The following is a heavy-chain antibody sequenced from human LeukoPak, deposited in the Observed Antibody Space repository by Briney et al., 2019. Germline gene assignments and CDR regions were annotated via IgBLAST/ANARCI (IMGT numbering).Heavy chain of an antibody. D-gene: IGHD2-8*01. V-gene: IGHV3-23*01. CDR3: AKDTSIGKYCTNGVCSPFDY. CDR2: ISDSGDYT. Sequence: GGSLRLSCAGSGFTFSSYAMSWVRQAPGQGLEWVSVISDSGDYTSYADSVRGRFTISRDNSRNTLYLQMISLRPEDTTVYYCAKDTSIGKYCTNGVCSPFDYWGQGTLVTVSS. J-gene: IGHJ4*02. CDR1: GFTFSSYA.